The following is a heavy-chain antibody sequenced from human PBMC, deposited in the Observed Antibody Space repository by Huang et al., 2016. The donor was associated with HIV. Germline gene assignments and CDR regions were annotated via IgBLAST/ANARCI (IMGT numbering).Heavy chain of an antibody. CDR3: VRAKEKGYDFWSGYRY. CDR1: GFIFSEYW. Sequence: EVDLAESGGGSVRPGQSLRLSCVGSGFIFSEYWLHWFRQIPGKGLMGVARSESDGSSTSYADSVKGRFTIYRDNAKNTVYLQMSSLRVDDTAVYYCVRAKEKGYDFWSGYRYWGQGVQVTVSS. V-gene: IGHV3-74*02. CDR2: SESDGSST. J-gene: IGHJ4*01. D-gene: IGHD3-3*01.